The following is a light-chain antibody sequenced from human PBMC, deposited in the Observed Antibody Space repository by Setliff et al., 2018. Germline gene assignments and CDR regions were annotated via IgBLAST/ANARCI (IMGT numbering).Light chain of an antibody. CDR2: SND. Sequence: QSVLAQPPYTSGTPGQKVTISCSGGSSNIGSNTVNWYQQSPGTAPKLLIYSNDQRPSGVPDRFSGSKSGTSASLAISGLQSEDESYYYCAAWDDSLNGLYVFGPGTKGTVL. J-gene: IGLJ1*01. CDR1: SSNIGSNT. CDR3: AAWDDSLNGLYV. V-gene: IGLV1-44*01.